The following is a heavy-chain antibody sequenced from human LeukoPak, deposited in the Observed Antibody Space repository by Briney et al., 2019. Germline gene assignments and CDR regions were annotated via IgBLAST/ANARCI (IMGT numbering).Heavy chain of an antibody. J-gene: IGHJ4*02. V-gene: IGHV3-23*01. CDR2: ISVSDGST. CDR1: GFTFRHLA. Sequence: GGSLRLSCAASGFTFRHLAMNWVRQAPGKGLEWVSVISVSDGSTYYADSVRGRFTISRDNSKNTLFLQLNGLRAEDTAIYYCARAMPSSTYYFDSWGQGTLVTVSS. CDR3: ARAMPSSTYYFDS. D-gene: IGHD2-2*01.